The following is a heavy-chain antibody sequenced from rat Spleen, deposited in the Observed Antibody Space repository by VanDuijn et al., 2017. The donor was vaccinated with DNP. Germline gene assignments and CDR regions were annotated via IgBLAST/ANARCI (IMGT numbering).Heavy chain of an antibody. J-gene: IGHJ2*01. Sequence: EVQLVASGGDLVQPGRSLKLFCAASGFTFSDYYMAWFRQAPTKGLEWVAYIRYDGGSTKYGDSVKGRFTISRDNAKNTLYLQMNSLRSEDMATYYCIRWNSGHFDYWGQGVMVTVSS. CDR2: IRYDGGST. V-gene: IGHV5-22*01. CDR1: GFTFSDYY. CDR3: IRWNSGHFDY. D-gene: IGHD4-3*01.